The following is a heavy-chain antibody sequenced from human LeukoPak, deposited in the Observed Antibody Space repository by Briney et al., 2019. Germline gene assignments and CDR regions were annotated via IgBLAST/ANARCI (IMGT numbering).Heavy chain of an antibody. CDR1: GFTFSSYG. Sequence: GGSLRLSCAASGFTFSSYGMHWVRQAPGKGLERVAVISYDGSNKYYADSVKGRFTISRDNSKNTLYLQMNSLRAEDTAVYYCAKGGWEAATYFDYWGQGTLVTVSS. CDR2: ISYDGSNK. J-gene: IGHJ4*02. CDR3: AKGGWEAATYFDY. V-gene: IGHV3-30*18. D-gene: IGHD6-13*01.